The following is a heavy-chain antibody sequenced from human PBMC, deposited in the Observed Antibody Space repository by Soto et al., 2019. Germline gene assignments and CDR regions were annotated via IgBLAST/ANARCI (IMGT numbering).Heavy chain of an antibody. CDR1: GGTFSSYA. CDR2: IIPIFGTA. V-gene: IGHV1-69*13. D-gene: IGHD3-22*01. J-gene: IGHJ5*02. CDR3: ASKPQYYYDSSGSNWFDP. Sequence: SVKVSCKASGGTFSSYAISWVRQAPGQGLEWMGGIIPIFGTANYAQKFQGRVTITADESTSTAYMELSSLRSEDTAVYYCASKPQYYYDSSGSNWFDPWGQGTLVTVSS.